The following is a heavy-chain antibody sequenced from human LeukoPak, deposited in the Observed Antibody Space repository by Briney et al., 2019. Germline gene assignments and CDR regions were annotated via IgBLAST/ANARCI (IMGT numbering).Heavy chain of an antibody. CDR3: TTVQQWLAQALDY. CDR1: GFTFGNAW. V-gene: IGHV3-15*01. CDR2: IKRKSDGGTT. Sequence: GGSLRLSCAASGFTFGNAWMTWVRQAPGKGLEWVGHIKRKSDGGTTDYAAPVKGRFTISRDDSKNTLYLYMDSLKTEDTAVYYCTTVQQWLAQALDYWGQRTLVTVSS. J-gene: IGHJ4*02. D-gene: IGHD6-19*01.